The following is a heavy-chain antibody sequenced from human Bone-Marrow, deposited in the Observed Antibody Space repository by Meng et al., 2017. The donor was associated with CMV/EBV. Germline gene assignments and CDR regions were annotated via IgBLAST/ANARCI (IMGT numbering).Heavy chain of an antibody. J-gene: IGHJ6*02. CDR3: ARESAYYDFWSGYYYYYGMDV. CDR2: INHSGST. CDR1: GGSFSGYY. D-gene: IGHD3-3*01. Sequence: SETLSLTCAVYGGSFSGYYWSWIRQPPGKGLEWIGEINHSGSTNYNPSLKSRVTISVDTSKNQFSLKLSSVTAADTAVYYCARESAYYDFWSGYYYYYGMDVWGQGTTVPSP. V-gene: IGHV4-34*01.